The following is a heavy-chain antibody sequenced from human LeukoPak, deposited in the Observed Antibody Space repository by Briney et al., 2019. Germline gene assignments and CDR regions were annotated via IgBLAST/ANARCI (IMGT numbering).Heavy chain of an antibody. CDR1: GYTFTSYD. V-gene: IGHV1-8*03. Sequence: GASVKVSCKASGYTFTSYDINWVRQATGQGLEWMGWMNPNSGNTGYAQKFQGRVTINRNTSISTAYMELSSLRSEDTAVYYCARGLRLLWFGESGFDPWGQGTLVTVSS. D-gene: IGHD3-10*01. CDR2: MNPNSGNT. CDR3: ARGLRLLWFGESGFDP. J-gene: IGHJ5*02.